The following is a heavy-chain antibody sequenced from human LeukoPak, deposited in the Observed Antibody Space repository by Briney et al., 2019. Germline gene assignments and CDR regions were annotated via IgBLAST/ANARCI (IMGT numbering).Heavy chain of an antibody. D-gene: IGHD3/OR15-3a*01. J-gene: IGHJ4*02. CDR2: ISSSAGTI. CDR1: TFTFSNSY. CDR3: ARTIGTGPLGHFDY. Sequence: GSLRLSCVASTFTFSNSYMSWIRHAPGKRLESISYISSSAGTIFYADSVEGRFTVSRDNTKNSLYLQMNALRADDTAVYYCARTIGTGPLGHFDYWGQGTLVTVSS. V-gene: IGHV3-11*01.